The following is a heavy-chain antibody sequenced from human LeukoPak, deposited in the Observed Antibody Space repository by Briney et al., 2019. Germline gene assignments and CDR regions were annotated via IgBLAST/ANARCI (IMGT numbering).Heavy chain of an antibody. CDR3: ARSLPYGTTWYGRSDF. Sequence: PGGPLRLSCAASGFPFNAYWMTWVRQAPGKGLEWVANIRQDGDTKYYVDSVKGRFTISRDNAMNSLYLQMNSLRAEDTAIYYCARSLPYGTTWYGRSDFWGQGTLVTVSS. V-gene: IGHV3-7*03. CDR1: GFPFNAYW. D-gene: IGHD6-13*01. J-gene: IGHJ4*02. CDR2: IRQDGDTK.